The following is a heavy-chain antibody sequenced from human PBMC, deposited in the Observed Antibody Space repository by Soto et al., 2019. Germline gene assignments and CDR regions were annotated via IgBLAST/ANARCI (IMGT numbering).Heavy chain of an antibody. Sequence: QVQLVQSGAEVKKPGASVKVSCKASGYTFTSYYMHWVRQAPGQGLEWMGIINPSGGSTSYAQTFQGRVTMTRDTYKSTVYMELSSLSSEDTAVYYCARGRGSGGSYELRSLSYWGQGTLVTVSS. J-gene: IGHJ4*02. V-gene: IGHV1-46*01. CDR2: INPSGGST. CDR1: GYTFTSYY. CDR3: ARGRGSGGSYELRSLSY. D-gene: IGHD2-15*01.